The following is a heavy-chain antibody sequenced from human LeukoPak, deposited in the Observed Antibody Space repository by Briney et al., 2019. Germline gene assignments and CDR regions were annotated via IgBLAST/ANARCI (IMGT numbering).Heavy chain of an antibody. J-gene: IGHJ6*03. V-gene: IGHV3-20*04. Sequence: GGSLRLSCAASGFTFSSYSMNWVRQAPGKGLEWVSGINWNGGSTGYADSVKGRFTISRDNAKNSLYLQMNSLRAEDTALYYCARLDYYGSGSYYNDYYYYMDVWGKGTTVTVSS. CDR2: INWNGGST. CDR3: ARLDYYGSGSYYNDYYYYMDV. CDR1: GFTFSSYS. D-gene: IGHD3-10*01.